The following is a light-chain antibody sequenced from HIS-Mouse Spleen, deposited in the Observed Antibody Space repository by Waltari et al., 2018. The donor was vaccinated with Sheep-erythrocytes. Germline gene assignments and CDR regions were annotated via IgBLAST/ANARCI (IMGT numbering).Light chain of an antibody. CDR2: GAS. Sequence: EIVLTQSPGTLSLSPGERATLSCRASQSVSSSYLAWYQQKPGQAPRLLIYGASSRATGIPDRFSGSGSGTDVTLTISRLGPEDFAVYYCQQYGSSPFTFGPGTKVDIK. J-gene: IGKJ3*01. CDR3: QQYGSSPFT. CDR1: QSVSSSY. V-gene: IGKV3-20*01.